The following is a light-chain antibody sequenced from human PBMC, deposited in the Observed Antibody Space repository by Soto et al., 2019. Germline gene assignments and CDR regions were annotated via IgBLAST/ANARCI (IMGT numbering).Light chain of an antibody. J-gene: IGKJ3*01. CDR1: QGIDIY. V-gene: IGKV1-27*01. CDR3: QKYNSAPRT. Sequence: DIEMTQSPSSLSASIGDRVTITCRASQGIDIYLAWYQQKPGKAPQLLIYAASTLQSGVPSRFSGRGSGTDFTLTISSLQPEDVATYYCQKYNSAPRTFGPGTKVDIK. CDR2: AAS.